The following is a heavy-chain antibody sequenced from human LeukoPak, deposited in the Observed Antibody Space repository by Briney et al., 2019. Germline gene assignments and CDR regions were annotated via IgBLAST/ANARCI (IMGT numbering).Heavy chain of an antibody. D-gene: IGHD3-10*01. CDR3: VRVRGVTFDY. V-gene: IGHV3-21*01. J-gene: IGHJ4*02. CDR2: ISSISSHI. Sequence: PGGSLRLSCAASGFTFTNYTMKWVRPAPGKGLEWVSSISSISSHIYYADSVKGRFTISRDNAKNSLYLQMNSLRAEHTAVYFCVRVRGVTFDYWGQGTLVIVSS. CDR1: GFTFTNYT.